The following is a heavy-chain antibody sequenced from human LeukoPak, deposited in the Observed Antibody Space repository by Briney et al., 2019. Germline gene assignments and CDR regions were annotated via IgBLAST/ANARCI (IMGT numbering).Heavy chain of an antibody. CDR2: INSDGSRT. Sequence: GGSLRLSCAVSGFTFNSYWMHWVRQVPGKGLVWVSRINSDGSRTNYVDSAKGRFTISRDNAQNSLYLQMNSLRVEDTAVYYCARENYYGSGSSPGEFDYWGQGTLVTVSS. D-gene: IGHD3-10*01. J-gene: IGHJ4*02. V-gene: IGHV3-74*01. CDR3: ARENYYGSGSSPGEFDY. CDR1: GFTFNSYW.